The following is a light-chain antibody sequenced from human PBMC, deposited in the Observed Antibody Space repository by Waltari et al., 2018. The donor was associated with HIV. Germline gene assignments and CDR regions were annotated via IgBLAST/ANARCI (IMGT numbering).Light chain of an antibody. CDR1: SGSVSTTNY. J-gene: IGLJ3*02. Sequence: QTVVTQEPSVSVSPGGTVTLTCALTSGSVSTTNYPSWYQQTPGQAPRTLIYSPHTRSSGVPDRFSGSVLGNKAALTITGAQADDESDYYCLLYMGSAWVFGGGTRLTVL. CDR2: SPH. CDR3: LLYMGSAWV. V-gene: IGLV8-61*01.